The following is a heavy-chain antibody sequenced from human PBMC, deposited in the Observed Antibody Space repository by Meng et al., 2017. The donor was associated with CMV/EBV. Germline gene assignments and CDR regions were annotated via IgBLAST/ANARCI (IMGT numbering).Heavy chain of an antibody. V-gene: IGHV3-23*01. CDR2: ISGSGGST. CDR1: GFTFSSYA. D-gene: IGHD2-2*01. J-gene: IGHJ6*02. CDR3: AKDCFIGYCSSTSCQYYYGMDV. Sequence: GESLKISCAASGFTFSSYAMSWVRQAPGKGLEWVSAISGSGGSTYYADSVKGRFTISRDNSKNTLYLQMNSLRAEDTAVYYCAKDCFIGYCSSTSCQYYYGMDVWGQGTTVTVSS.